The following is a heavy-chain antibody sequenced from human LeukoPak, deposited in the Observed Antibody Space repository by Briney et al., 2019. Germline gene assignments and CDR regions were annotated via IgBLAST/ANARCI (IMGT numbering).Heavy chain of an antibody. CDR1: GGSFSGYY. J-gene: IGHJ5*02. Sequence: SETLSLTCAVSGGSFSGYYWTWIRQPPGKGLEWIGEINHSGRTNYNPSLKSRVIMSVDTSKNQFSLKLSSVAAADTAVYYCARPLGYCSDSRCPQSWFDPWGQGTLVTVSS. CDR3: ARPLGYCSDSRCPQSWFDP. D-gene: IGHD2-15*01. CDR2: INHSGRT. V-gene: IGHV4-34*01.